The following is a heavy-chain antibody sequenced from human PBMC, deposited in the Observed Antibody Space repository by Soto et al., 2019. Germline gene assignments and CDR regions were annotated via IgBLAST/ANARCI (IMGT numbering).Heavy chain of an antibody. CDR1: GFTFSSYS. CDR3: ARDPRFLEWLPLQPTPGWFEP. V-gene: IGHV3-48*01. D-gene: IGHD3-3*01. J-gene: IGHJ5*02. Sequence: GGSLRLSCAASGFTFSSYSMNWVRQAPGKGLEWVSYISSSSSTIYYADSVKGRFTISRDNAKNSLYLQMNSLRAEDTAVYYCARDPRFLEWLPLQPTPGWFEPWGQGTLVTVSS. CDR2: ISSSSSTI.